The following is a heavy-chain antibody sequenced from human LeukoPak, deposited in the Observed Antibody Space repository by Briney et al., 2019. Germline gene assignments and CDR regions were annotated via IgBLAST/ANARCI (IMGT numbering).Heavy chain of an antibody. V-gene: IGHV3-66*01. CDR3: ARDYGDLPARVPYFDY. J-gene: IGHJ4*02. D-gene: IGHD4-17*01. CDR1: GFTVSSNY. Sequence: GGSLRLSCAASGFTVSSNYMSWVRQAPGKGLEWVSVIYSGGSAYYADSVKGRFTISRDNSKNTLYLQMNSLRDEDTAIYYCARDYGDLPARVPYFDYWGQGTLVTVSS. CDR2: IYSGGSA.